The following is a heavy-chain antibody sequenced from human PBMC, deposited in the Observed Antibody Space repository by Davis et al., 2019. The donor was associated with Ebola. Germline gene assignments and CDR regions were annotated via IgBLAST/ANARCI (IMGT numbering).Heavy chain of an antibody. J-gene: IGHJ4*02. CDR3: ASHPEWLLSYTDY. V-gene: IGHV3-23*01. Sequence: GESLKISCVASGFTFSSYAMSWVRQAPGKGLEWVSAISGSGGSTYYADSVKGRFTISRDNSKNTLYLQMNSLRAEDTAVYYCASHPEWLLSYTDYWGQGTLVTVSS. CDR1: GFTFSSYA. CDR2: ISGSGGST. D-gene: IGHD3-3*01.